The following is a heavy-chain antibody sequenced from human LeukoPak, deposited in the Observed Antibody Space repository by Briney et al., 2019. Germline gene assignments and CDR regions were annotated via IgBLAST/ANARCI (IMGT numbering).Heavy chain of an antibody. J-gene: IGHJ3*02. CDR1: GGSISKDY. V-gene: IGHV4-59*01. CDR2: VSHSGFNKSNGDIT. D-gene: IGHD2-15*01. Sequence: SETLSLTCTVSGGSISKDYWSWIRQPPGKGLEWVGYVSHSGFNKSNGDITVYNPSLESRVTTSRGTSKNQFSLYYCVRASVHSGGAFDIWGQGTVVTVSS. CDR3: I.